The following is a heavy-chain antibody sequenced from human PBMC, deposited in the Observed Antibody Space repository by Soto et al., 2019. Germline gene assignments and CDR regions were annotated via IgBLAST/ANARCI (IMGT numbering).Heavy chain of an antibody. V-gene: IGHV4-34*01. CDR2: INHSGST. J-gene: IGHJ5*02. CDR3: ASTFWSGYYRRTGGNWFDP. D-gene: IGHD3-3*01. CDR1: GGSFSGYY. Sequence: QVQLQQWGAGLLKPSETLSLTCAVYGGSFSGYYWSWIRQPPGKGLEWIGDINHSGSTNYNPSLKSRVTISVDTSKNQFSLKLSSVTAADTAVYYCASTFWSGYYRRTGGNWFDPWGQGPLVTVSS.